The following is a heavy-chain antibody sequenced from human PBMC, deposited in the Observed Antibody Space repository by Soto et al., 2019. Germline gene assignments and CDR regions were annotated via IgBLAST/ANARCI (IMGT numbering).Heavy chain of an antibody. D-gene: IGHD2-2*01. CDR1: GFTFSSYA. V-gene: IGHV3-23*01. Sequence: EVQLLESGGGLVQPGGSLRLSCAASGFTFSSYAMSWVRQAPGKGLEWVSAISGSGGSTYYADSVKGRFTISRDNSKNTLYLQMNGLRAEDTAVYYCAPVPAAMGAGFDPWGQGTLVTVSS. CDR2: ISGSGGST. CDR3: APVPAAMGAGFDP. J-gene: IGHJ5*02.